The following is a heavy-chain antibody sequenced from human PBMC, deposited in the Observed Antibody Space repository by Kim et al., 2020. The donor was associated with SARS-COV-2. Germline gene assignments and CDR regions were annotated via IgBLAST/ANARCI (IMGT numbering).Heavy chain of an antibody. CDR2: ISAYNGNT. CDR3: ARDLHRIAARPGYFDY. Sequence: ASVKVSCKASGYTFTSYGISWVRQAPGQGLEWMGWISAYNGNTNYAQKLQGRVTMTTDTSTSTAYMELRSLRSDDTAVYYCARDLHRIAARPGYFDYWGQGTLVTVSS. J-gene: IGHJ4*02. D-gene: IGHD6-6*01. CDR1: GYTFTSYG. V-gene: IGHV1-18*01.